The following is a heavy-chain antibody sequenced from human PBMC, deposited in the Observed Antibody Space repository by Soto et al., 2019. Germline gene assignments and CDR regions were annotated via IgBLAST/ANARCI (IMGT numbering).Heavy chain of an antibody. CDR3: ARELIGAAAGTGAFDI. CDR1: SGSFSGSY. J-gene: IGHJ3*02. V-gene: IGHV4-34*01. Sequence: SDTLSSGCAFYSGSFSGSYWSWIGQPPGKGLEWIGEINHSGSTNYNPTLKSRVTISVDTSKNQFSLKLSSVTAADTAVYYCARELIGAAAGTGAFDIWGQGTMVTGSS. D-gene: IGHD6-13*01. CDR2: INHSGST.